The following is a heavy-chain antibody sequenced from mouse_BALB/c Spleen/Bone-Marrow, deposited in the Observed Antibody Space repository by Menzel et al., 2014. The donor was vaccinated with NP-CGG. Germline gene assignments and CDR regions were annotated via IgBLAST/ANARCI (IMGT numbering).Heavy chain of an antibody. CDR3: ARRYSDV. V-gene: IGHV1S41*01. Sequence: DLVKPGASVKLSCKASGYTFTSYWINWTKQRPGQGLEWIGRIAPGSGSTYYNEMFKGKATLTVDTSSSTAYIQLSSLSSEDSAVYFCARRYSDVWGAGTTVTVSS. CDR1: GYTFTSYW. CDR2: IAPGSGST. J-gene: IGHJ1*01.